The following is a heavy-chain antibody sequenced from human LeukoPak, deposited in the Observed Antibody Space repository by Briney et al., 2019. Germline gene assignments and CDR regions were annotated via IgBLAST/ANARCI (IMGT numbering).Heavy chain of an antibody. CDR2: INPSGGTT. D-gene: IGHD3-22*01. CDR1: GYTFTSYH. Sequence: ASVKVSCKASGYTFTSYHMHWVRQAPGQGLEWMGIINPSGGTTNYAQKFRGRVTITRNTSISTAYMELSSLRSEDTAVYYCARGSVMIRSRDAFDIWGQGTMVTVSS. J-gene: IGHJ3*02. V-gene: IGHV1-46*01. CDR3: ARGSVMIRSRDAFDI.